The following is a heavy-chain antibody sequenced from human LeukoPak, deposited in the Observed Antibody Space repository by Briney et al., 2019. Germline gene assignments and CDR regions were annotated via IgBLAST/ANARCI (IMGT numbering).Heavy chain of an antibody. CDR1: GGSISSYY. CDR3: ARGKKYYYGSSDYYMDV. CDR2: IYYSGST. Sequence: SETLSLTCTVSGGSISSYYWSWIRQPPGKGPEWIGYIYYSGSTNYNPSLKSRVTISVDTSKNQFSLKLSSVTAADTAVYYCARGKKYYYGSSDYYMDVWGKGTTVTVSS. J-gene: IGHJ6*03. D-gene: IGHD3-10*01. V-gene: IGHV4-59*01.